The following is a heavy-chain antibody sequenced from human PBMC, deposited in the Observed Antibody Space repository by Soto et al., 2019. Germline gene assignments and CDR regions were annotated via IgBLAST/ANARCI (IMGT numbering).Heavy chain of an antibody. Sequence: QVQLVQSGAEVKKPGASVRVSCQVSGTSLLESSVHWVRQAPGKELEWVGGYDPEGSKSIYAQTFQGRVSVTEDTSTDTAYMELSSLRSEDTAVFYCALLSEEFYDSFFFDYWGQGSLVTVSS. J-gene: IGHJ4*02. CDR1: GTSLLESS. V-gene: IGHV1-24*01. CDR2: YDPEGSKS. D-gene: IGHD3-16*01. CDR3: ALLSEEFYDSFFFDY.